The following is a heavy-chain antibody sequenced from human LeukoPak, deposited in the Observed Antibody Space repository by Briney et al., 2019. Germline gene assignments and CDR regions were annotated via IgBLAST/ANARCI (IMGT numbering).Heavy chain of an antibody. D-gene: IGHD3-10*01. CDR1: GFTFDDYG. Sequence: GGSLRLSCAASGFTFDDYGMSWVRQAPGKGLEWVSGINWNGGSTGYADSVKGRFTISRDNVKNSVYLQMNSLRAEDTAVYYCARETDYYGPGSYFIDYWGQGTLVTVSS. CDR2: INWNGGST. J-gene: IGHJ4*02. CDR3: ARETDYYGPGSYFIDY. V-gene: IGHV3-20*04.